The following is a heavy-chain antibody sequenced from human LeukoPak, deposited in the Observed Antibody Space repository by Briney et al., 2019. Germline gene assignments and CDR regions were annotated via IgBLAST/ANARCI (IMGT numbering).Heavy chain of an antibody. J-gene: IGHJ4*02. CDR2: INWNGGST. D-gene: IGHD6-6*01. Sequence: PGGSLRLSCAASGFTFDDYGMSWVRQAPGKGLEWVSGINWNGGSTGYADSVKGRFTISRDNAKNSLYLQMNSLRAEDTALYHCARVVQGQQLGAVDYWGQGTLVTVSS. V-gene: IGHV3-20*01. CDR1: GFTFDDYG. CDR3: ARVVQGQQLGAVDY.